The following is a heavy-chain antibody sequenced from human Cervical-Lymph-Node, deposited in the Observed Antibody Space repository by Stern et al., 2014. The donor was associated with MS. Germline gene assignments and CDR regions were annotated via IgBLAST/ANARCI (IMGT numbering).Heavy chain of an antibody. CDR1: GFTFSTYW. D-gene: IGHD3-22*01. Sequence: EVQLVESGGGLVQPGGSLRLSCADSGFTFSTYWMSWVRQAPGKGLEGGANIREDGREKYYVDSVKGRFPISRDNAKKSLYLQMNSLRAEDTAVYYCTRDRHYYDSSGYPRNYYFDYWGQGTLVTVSS. CDR3: TRDRHYYDSSGYPRNYYFDY. CDR2: IREDGREK. V-gene: IGHV3-7*01. J-gene: IGHJ4*02.